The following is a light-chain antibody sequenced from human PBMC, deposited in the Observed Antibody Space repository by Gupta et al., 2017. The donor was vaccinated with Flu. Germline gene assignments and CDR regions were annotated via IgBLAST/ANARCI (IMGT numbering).Light chain of an antibody. V-gene: IGLV1-47*01. Sequence: QSVLTQPPSASETPGQRVTISCSGSSSNIGSNYVYWYQQLPGTAPKLLSYRNNQRPSGVPDRFTGSKSGTSASLAISGLRSEDEADYDCAAWDDSLSGLVFGGGTKLTVL. J-gene: IGLJ2*01. CDR3: AAWDDSLSGLV. CDR2: RNN. CDR1: SSNIGSNY.